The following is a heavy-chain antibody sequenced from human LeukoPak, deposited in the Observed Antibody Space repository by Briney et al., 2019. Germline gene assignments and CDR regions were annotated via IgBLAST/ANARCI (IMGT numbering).Heavy chain of an antibody. V-gene: IGHV1-46*01. CDR2: IDPSGGST. D-gene: IGHD5-18*01. CDR3: ARDPPPGYSYTGNTFDY. Sequence: ASVKVSCKATGDTFTSYYMHWVRQAPGQWLELMGLIDPSGGSTSYAQKFQGRVTMTRDTSTSTVYMELSSLRSEDTAVYYCARDPPPGYSYTGNTFDYWGQGTLVTVSS. J-gene: IGHJ4*02. CDR1: GDTFTSYY.